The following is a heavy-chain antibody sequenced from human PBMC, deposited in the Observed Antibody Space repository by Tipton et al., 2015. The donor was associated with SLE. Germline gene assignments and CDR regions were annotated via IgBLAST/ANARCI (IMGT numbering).Heavy chain of an antibody. CDR2: IYHRGST. V-gene: IGHV4-39*07. D-gene: IGHD3-3*01. CDR3: ARIRRGADFWSGNDAFDI. Sequence: TLSLTCAVYGGSISSSSSYYWAWIRQPPGKGVEWVGEIYHRGSTNYNPSLKSRVTISVDTSKNQFSLKLKSVTAADTAVYYCARIRRGADFWSGNDAFDIWGQGTMVTVSS. CDR1: GGSISSSSSYY. J-gene: IGHJ3*02.